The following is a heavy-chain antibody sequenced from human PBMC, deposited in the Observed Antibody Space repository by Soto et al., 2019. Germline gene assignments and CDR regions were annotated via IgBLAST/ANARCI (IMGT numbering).Heavy chain of an antibody. CDR1: GFTFSGYS. CDR2: ISSSSSTI. Sequence: PGGSLRLSCAASGFTFSGYSMNWVRQAPGKGLEWVSYISSSSSTIYYADSVKGRFTISRDNAKNSLYLQMNSLRDEDTAVYYCARGPAAAGIPPYGMDVWGQGTTVTVSS. CDR3: ARGPAAAGIPPYGMDV. D-gene: IGHD6-13*01. V-gene: IGHV3-48*02. J-gene: IGHJ6*02.